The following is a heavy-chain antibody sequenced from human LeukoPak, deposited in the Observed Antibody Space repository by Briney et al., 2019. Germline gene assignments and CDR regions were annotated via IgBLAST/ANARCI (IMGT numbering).Heavy chain of an antibody. CDR1: GFTFSTYF. J-gene: IGHJ4*02. CDR3: ARATGYSSSSGLDY. Sequence: GGSLRLSCAASGFTFSTYFMHWVRQAPGKGLEWVADIASDGSHTFYVESVKGRFTISRDNSKNTLYLQMNSLRAEDTAVYYCARATGYSSSSGLDYWGQGTLVTVSS. D-gene: IGHD6-6*01. V-gene: IGHV3-30-3*01. CDR2: IASDGSHT.